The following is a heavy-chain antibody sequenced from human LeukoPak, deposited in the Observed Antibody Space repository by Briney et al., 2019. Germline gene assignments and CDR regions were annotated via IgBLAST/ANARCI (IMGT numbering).Heavy chain of an antibody. V-gene: IGHV3-9*01. CDR3: AKAPRGYSYGIDY. D-gene: IGHD5-18*01. J-gene: IGHJ4*02. CDR2: ISWNSGSI. CDR1: GFTFDDYA. Sequence: PGRSLRLSCAASGFTFDDYAMHWVRQAPGKGLEWVSGISWNSGSIGYADSVKGRFTISRDNAKNSLYLQMNSLRAEDTALYYCAKAPRGYSYGIDYWGQGTLVTVSS.